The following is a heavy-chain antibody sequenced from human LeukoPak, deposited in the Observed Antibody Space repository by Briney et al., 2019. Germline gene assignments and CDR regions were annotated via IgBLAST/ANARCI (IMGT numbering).Heavy chain of an antibody. Sequence: GSLRLSCAASGLTFNTFNMNWVRQAPGKGLEWVSSITSGGDYIYYADSVKGRFTTSRDNAKNSLSLQLNSLRVEDTAVYYCARGHYDVLAASYKWTPDYWGQGTLVTVSS. D-gene: IGHD3-9*01. CDR3: ARGHYDVLAASYKWTPDY. V-gene: IGHV3-21*01. CDR2: ITSGGDYI. CDR1: GLTFNTFN. J-gene: IGHJ4*02.